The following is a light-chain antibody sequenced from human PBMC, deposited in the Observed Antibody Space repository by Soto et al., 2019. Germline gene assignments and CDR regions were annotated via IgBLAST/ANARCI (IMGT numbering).Light chain of an antibody. CDR3: QSYDSSVSAHV. CDR1: SSNIGAAYD. J-gene: IGLJ1*01. CDR2: AYS. V-gene: IGLV1-40*01. Sequence: QSVLTRPPSVSGTPGQRLTISCTGRSSNIGAAYDVHWYQQLQGTASKLLIYAYSNRPSGVPARFSGSKSGPSASLALTGLQAEDEAYYFCQSYDSSVSAHVFGTGTMVTVL.